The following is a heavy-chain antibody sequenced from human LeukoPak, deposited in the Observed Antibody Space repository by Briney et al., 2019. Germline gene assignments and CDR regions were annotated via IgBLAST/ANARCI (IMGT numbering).Heavy chain of an antibody. D-gene: IGHD6-13*01. J-gene: IGHJ5*02. CDR2: ISCSGDST. Sequence: SGGSLRLSCAASGFTFSSYVVRGVRQARGKGLEGVSAISCSGDSTYSAASVKSRFTISRDNSTNTLYVQMNSRRGEDTAVFYCAKVATGYSSSWYPIDPWGQGTLVSVSS. V-gene: IGHV3-23*01. CDR3: AKVATGYSSSWYPIDP. CDR1: GFTFSSYV.